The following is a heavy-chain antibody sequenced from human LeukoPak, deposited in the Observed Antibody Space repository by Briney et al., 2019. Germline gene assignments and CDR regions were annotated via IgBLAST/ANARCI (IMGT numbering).Heavy chain of an antibody. V-gene: IGHV1-18*01. D-gene: IGHD3-22*01. CDR3: ASPRYYDSSGYYYYYGMDV. J-gene: IGHJ6*02. CDR2: ISAYNGNT. Sequence: ASVKVSCKASGYTFTSYGISWVRQAPGQGLEWMGWISAYNGNTNYAQKHQGRVTMTTDTSTSTAYMELRSLRSDDTAVYYCASPRYYDSSGYYYYYGMDVWGQGTTVTVSS. CDR1: GYTFTSYG.